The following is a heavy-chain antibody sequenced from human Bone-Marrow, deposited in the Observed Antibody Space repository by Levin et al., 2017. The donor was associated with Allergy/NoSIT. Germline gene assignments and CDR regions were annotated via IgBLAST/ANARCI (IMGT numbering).Heavy chain of an antibody. D-gene: IGHD2-15*01. CDR2: INRDGSST. J-gene: IGHJ6*03. CDR3: ARGPDIDTSGKYMDV. CDR1: GFTFSSYW. Sequence: GESLKISCAASGFTFSSYWMHWVRQAPGKGLVWVSRINRDGSSTSYADSVKGRFTISRANAENTLFLQMNSLRDEDTAVYYCARGPDIDTSGKYMDVWGKGTTVTVSS. V-gene: IGHV3-74*01.